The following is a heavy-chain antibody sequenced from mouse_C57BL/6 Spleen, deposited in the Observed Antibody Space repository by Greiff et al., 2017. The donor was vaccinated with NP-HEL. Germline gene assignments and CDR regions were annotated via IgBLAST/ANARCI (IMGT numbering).Heavy chain of an antibody. D-gene: IGHD3-2*02. CDR1: GYTFTSYG. J-gene: IGHJ2*01. CDR2: IYPRSGNT. V-gene: IGHV1-81*01. CDR3: ARGDSSGYPDY. Sequence: QVQLKQSGAELARPGASVKLSCKASGYTFTSYGISWVKQRTGQGLEWIGEIYPRSGNTYYNEKFKGKATLTADKSSSTAYMELRSLTSEDSAVYFCARGDSSGYPDYWGQGTTLTVSS.